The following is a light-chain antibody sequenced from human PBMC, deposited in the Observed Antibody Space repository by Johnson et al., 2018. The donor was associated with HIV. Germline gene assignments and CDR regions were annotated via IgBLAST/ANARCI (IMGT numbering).Light chain of an antibody. CDR2: DNN. Sequence: QSVLTQPPSVSAAPGQKVTISCSGSSSNIGNNYVSWYQQLPGTAPKLLIYDNNKRPSGIPDRFSGSKSGPSATLDITGLQTGAEADYYCGIWDSSLSACVFGTETKVTVL. CDR1: SSNIGNNY. CDR3: GIWDSSLSACV. V-gene: IGLV1-51*01. J-gene: IGLJ1*01.